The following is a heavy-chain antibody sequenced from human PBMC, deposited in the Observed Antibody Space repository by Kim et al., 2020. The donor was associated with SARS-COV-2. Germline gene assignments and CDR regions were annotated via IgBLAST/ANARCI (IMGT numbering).Heavy chain of an antibody. Sequence: GESLKISCKGSGYSFTSYWIGWVRQMPGKGLEWMGIIYPGDSDTRYSPSFQGQVTISADKSISTAYLQWSSLKASDTAMYYCARFGRTTAYTADDAFDIWGQGTMVTVSS. CDR3: ARFGRTTAYTADDAFDI. V-gene: IGHV5-51*01. CDR2: IYPGDSDT. J-gene: IGHJ3*02. CDR1: GYSFTSYW. D-gene: IGHD3-16*01.